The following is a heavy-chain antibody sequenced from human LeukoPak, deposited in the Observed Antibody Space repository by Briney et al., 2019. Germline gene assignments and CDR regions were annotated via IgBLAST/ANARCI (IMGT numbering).Heavy chain of an antibody. D-gene: IGHD3-16*02. J-gene: IGHJ4*02. CDR1: GFTFSSYA. Sequence: GSPSLSCAASGFTFSSYAMHWVRQAPGKGLERVAVISYDGSNKYYADSVKGRFTISRDNSKNTLYLQMNSLRAEDTAVYYCARGRRGMTTFGGVLGPYYFDYWGQGTLVTVSS. CDR3: ARGRRGMTTFGGVLGPYYFDY. CDR2: ISYDGSNK. V-gene: IGHV3-30*01.